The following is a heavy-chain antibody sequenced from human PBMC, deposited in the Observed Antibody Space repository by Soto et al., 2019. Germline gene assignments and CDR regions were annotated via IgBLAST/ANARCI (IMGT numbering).Heavy chain of an antibody. CDR2: ISYDGSNK. J-gene: IGHJ4*02. CDR3: ARDHSSSWYYFDY. CDR1: GFTFSSYG. V-gene: IGHV3-30*03. D-gene: IGHD6-13*01. Sequence: GGSLRLSCAASGFTFSSYGMHWVRQAPGKGLEWVAVISYDGSNKYYADSVKGRFTISRDNSKNTLYLQMNSLRAEDTAVYYCARDHSSSWYYFDYXGQGTLVTVSS.